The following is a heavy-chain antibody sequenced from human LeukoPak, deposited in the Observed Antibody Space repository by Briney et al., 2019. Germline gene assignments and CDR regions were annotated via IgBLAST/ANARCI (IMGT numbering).Heavy chain of an antibody. V-gene: IGHV4-30-2*01. CDR2: IYHSGST. CDR1: GFAFSSYW. J-gene: IGHJ5*02. CDR3: ARTAAQTFDP. Sequence: LRLSCAASGFAFSSYWMSRIRQPPGKGLEWIGYIYHSGSTYYNPSLKSRVTISVDRSKNQFSLKLSSVTAADTAVYYCARTAAQTFDPWGQGTLVTVSS. D-gene: IGHD6-13*01.